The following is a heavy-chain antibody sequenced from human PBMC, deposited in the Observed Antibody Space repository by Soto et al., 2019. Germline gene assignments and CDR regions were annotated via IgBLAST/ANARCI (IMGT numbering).Heavy chain of an antibody. CDR2: ISSSSSYI. D-gene: IGHD3-10*01. V-gene: IGHV3-21*01. CDR1: GFTFSSYS. CDR3: ARGLLWFGELSEPGY. J-gene: IGHJ4*02. Sequence: PGGSLRLSCAASGFTFSSYSMNWVRQAPGKGLEWVSSISSSSSYIYYADSVKGRFTISKDNAKNSLYLQMNSLRAEDTAVYYCARGLLWFGELSEPGYWGQGTLVTVSS.